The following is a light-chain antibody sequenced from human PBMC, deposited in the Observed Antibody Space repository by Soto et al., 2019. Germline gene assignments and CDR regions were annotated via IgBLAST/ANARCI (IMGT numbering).Light chain of an antibody. CDR2: DAS. CDR3: QQRSDWPLT. J-gene: IGKJ4*01. V-gene: IGKV1-5*01. CDR1: QSISSW. Sequence: DIQMTQSPSTLSASVGDRVTVTCRASQSISSWLAWYQQRPGKAPNLLIYDASSLESGVPSRFSGSGSGTEFTLTISSLEPEDFAVYYCQQRSDWPLTFGGGTKVDIK.